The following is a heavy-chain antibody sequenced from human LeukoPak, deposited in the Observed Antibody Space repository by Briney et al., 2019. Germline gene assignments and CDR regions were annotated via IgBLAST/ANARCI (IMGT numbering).Heavy chain of an antibody. J-gene: IGHJ3*02. CDR1: GYTFTSYG. CDR2: ISAYNGNT. V-gene: IGHV1-18*01. Sequence: ASVKVSCKASGYTFTSYGISWVRQAPGQGLEWMGWISAYNGNTNYAQKLQGRVTMTTDTSTSTAYMELRSLRSDDTAVYYCAREEVTIFGVVSYHDAFDIWGQGTMVTVSS. D-gene: IGHD3-3*01. CDR3: AREEVTIFGVVSYHDAFDI.